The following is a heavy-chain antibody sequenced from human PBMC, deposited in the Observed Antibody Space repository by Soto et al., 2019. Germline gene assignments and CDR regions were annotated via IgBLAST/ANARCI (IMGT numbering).Heavy chain of an antibody. D-gene: IGHD2-15*01. CDR3: AKRHCNGGTGLVDY. CDR2: ILGSGGAS. V-gene: IGHV3-23*01. J-gene: IGHJ4*02. Sequence: EVQLLESGGGLVQPGGSLRLSCAASGFTFRNYAMSWVRQAPGKGLEWVSVILGSGGASWHADYVRGRLTISRDNSENRPFLEMNSLRVEDTAVYLCAKRHCNGGTGLVDYWGQGTLVTVS. CDR1: GFTFRNYA.